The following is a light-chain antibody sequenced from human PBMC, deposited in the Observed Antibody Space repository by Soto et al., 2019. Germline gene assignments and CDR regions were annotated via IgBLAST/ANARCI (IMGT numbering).Light chain of an antibody. Sequence: ENVLTQSPGTLSLSPGERATLSCRASQTVSSYVTWYQQRPGQDPRLLIYGASKRATGIPDRFSGSGSGTDFTLTISRLEPEDFALYYCQQYGTSPITFGQGTRLEIK. V-gene: IGKV3-20*01. CDR1: QTVSSY. J-gene: IGKJ5*01. CDR2: GAS. CDR3: QQYGTSPIT.